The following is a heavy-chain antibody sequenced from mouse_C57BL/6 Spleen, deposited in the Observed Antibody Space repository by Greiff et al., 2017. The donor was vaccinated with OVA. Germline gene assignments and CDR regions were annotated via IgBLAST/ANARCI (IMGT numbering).Heavy chain of an antibody. Sequence: VQLEESGAELAKPGASVKLSCKASGYTFTSYWMHWVKQRPGQGLEWIGYINPSSGYTKYNQKFKDKATLTADKSSSTAYMQLSSLTYEDSAVDFCASYGSRGVYFDGWGTGTTVTVAS. CDR1: GYTFTSYW. CDR3: ASYGSRGVYFDG. CDR2: INPSSGYT. V-gene: IGHV1-7*01. D-gene: IGHD1-1*01. J-gene: IGHJ1*03.